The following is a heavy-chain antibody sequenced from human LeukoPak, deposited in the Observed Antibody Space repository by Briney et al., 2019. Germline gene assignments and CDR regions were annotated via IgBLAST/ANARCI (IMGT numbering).Heavy chain of an antibody. D-gene: IGHD6-13*01. V-gene: IGHV4-59*01. CDR2: IYYSGDT. CDR3: ARSQQLIRTFDS. J-gene: IGHJ4*02. Sequence: ASETLSLTCIVSGDSISPYYWNWIRQPPGKGLEWIGYIYYSGDTNYNPSLKSRVTMSVDTSKNQFSLRLTSVTAADTAVYYCARSQQLIRTFDSWGQGTLVTVSS. CDR1: GDSISPYY.